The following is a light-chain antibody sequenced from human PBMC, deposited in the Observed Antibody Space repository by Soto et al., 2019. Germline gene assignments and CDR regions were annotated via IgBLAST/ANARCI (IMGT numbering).Light chain of an antibody. CDR1: SGHESYA. Sequence: QPVLTQSPSASASLGASVKVTCTLSSGHESYAIAWHQQQPERGPRFLMKVNSDGSHTKGDGIPHRFSGSSSGAERYLIISSLQSDDEADYYCQTWGGVFGPGTKLTVL. V-gene: IGLV4-69*01. CDR2: VNSDGSH. CDR3: QTWGGV. J-gene: IGLJ1*01.